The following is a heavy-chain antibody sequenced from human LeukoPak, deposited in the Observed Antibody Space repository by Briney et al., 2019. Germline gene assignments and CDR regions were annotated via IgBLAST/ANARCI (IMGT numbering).Heavy chain of an antibody. V-gene: IGHV4-34*01. CDR1: GGSFSGYY. D-gene: IGHD3-3*01. J-gene: IGHJ4*02. CDR2: INHSGST. Sequence: SETLSLTCAVYGGSFSGYYWSWIRQPPGKGLEWIGEINHSGSTNYNPSLKSRVTISVDTSKNQFSLTLSSVTAADTAVYYCARAIPLSDFWSGYSYYFDYWGQGTLVTVSS. CDR3: ARAIPLSDFWSGYSYYFDY.